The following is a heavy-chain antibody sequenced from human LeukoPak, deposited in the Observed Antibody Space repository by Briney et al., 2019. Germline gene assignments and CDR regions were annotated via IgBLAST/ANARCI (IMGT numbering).Heavy chain of an antibody. D-gene: IGHD2-15*01. V-gene: IGHV4-39*02. CDR2: IYYSGNT. J-gene: IGHJ4*02. CDR3: ARDEWGYYAFDY. CDR1: GGSISSSSYY. Sequence: SETLSLTCTVSGGSISSSSYYWGWIRQPPGKGLEWIGSIYYSGNTYYNPSLKSRVTISVDTSKNQFSLKLSSVTAADTAVYYCARDEWGYYAFDYWGQGTLVTVSS.